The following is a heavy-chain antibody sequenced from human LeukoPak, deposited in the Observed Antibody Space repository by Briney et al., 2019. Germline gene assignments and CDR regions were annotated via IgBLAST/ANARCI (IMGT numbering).Heavy chain of an antibody. Sequence: SVKVSCKASGGTFSSYAISWVRQAPGQGLEWMGRIIPIFGTANYAQKFQGRVTITADKSTSTAYMELSSLRSEDTAVYYCARGMLRGGSSPPPFDYWGQGTLVTVSS. CDR1: GGTFSSYA. CDR2: IIPIFGTA. V-gene: IGHV1-69*06. D-gene: IGHD3-16*01. CDR3: ARGMLRGGSSPPPFDY. J-gene: IGHJ4*02.